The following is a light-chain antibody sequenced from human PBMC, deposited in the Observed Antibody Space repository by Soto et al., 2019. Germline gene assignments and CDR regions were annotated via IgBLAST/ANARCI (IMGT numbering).Light chain of an antibody. V-gene: IGLV4-69*01. CDR2: LNSDGSH. Sequence: QPVLTQSPSASASLGASVKLTCTLSSGHSSYAIEWHQQQPEKGPRYLMNLNSDGSHSKGDGIPDRFSGSSSGAERYLTISSLQSEDEADYYCQTWGTGIQVFGGGTKLTVL. CDR1: SGHSSYA. J-gene: IGLJ2*01. CDR3: QTWGTGIQV.